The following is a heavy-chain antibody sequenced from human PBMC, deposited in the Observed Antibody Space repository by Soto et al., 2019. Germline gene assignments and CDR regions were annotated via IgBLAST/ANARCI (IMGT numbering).Heavy chain of an antibody. CDR1: DGSISSGGYY. CDR2: IYYSGNT. CDR3: ARSVFP. V-gene: IGHV4-31*03. Sequence: QVQLQESGPGLVKPSQTLSLTCTVSDGSISSGGYYWNWIRQHPGKGLEWIGYIYYSGNTYYNPSLKSRVSISVDTSKNLFSLKLNSVTAADTAVYYCARSVFPWGQGTLVTVSS. J-gene: IGHJ5*02.